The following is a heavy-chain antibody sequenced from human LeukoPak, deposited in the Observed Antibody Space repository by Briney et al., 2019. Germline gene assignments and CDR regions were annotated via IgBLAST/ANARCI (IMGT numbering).Heavy chain of an antibody. D-gene: IGHD3-3*01. Sequence: ASETLSLTCTVSGGSISSSSYYWGWIRQPPGKGLEWIGRIYYSGSTYYNPSLKSRVTISVDTSKNQFSLKLSSVTAADTAVYYCARGPVDYDFWSGYPKTYYFDYWGQGTLVTVSS. J-gene: IGHJ4*02. CDR1: GGSISSSSYY. V-gene: IGHV4-39*07. CDR3: ARGPVDYDFWSGYPKTYYFDY. CDR2: IYYSGST.